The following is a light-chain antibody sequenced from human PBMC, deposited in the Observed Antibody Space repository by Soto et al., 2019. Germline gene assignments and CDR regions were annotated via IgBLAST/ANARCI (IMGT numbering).Light chain of an antibody. V-gene: IGLV2-8*01. CDR3: ASYAGSQNYV. J-gene: IGLJ1*01. CDR1: SADVGGYNF. Sequence: QSVLTQPPSASGSLGQSVTISCTGTSADVGGYNFVSWYQQHPGKAPKLMIFEVSQRPSGVPDRFSGSKSGNTASLTVSELQAEDEADYYCASYAGSQNYVFG. CDR2: EVS.